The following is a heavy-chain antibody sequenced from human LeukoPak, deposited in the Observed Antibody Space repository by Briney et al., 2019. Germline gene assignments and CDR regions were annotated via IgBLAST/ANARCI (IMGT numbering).Heavy chain of an antibody. D-gene: IGHD2-2*01. Sequence: SETLSLTCTVSGGSISSSSYYWGRIRQPPGKGLEWIGEINHSGSTNYNPSLKSRVTISVDTSKNQFSLKLSSVTAADTAVYYCARAQDCSSTSCPVGFDYWGQGTLVTVSS. CDR2: INHSGST. J-gene: IGHJ4*02. CDR1: GGSISSSSYY. CDR3: ARAQDCSSTSCPVGFDY. V-gene: IGHV4-39*07.